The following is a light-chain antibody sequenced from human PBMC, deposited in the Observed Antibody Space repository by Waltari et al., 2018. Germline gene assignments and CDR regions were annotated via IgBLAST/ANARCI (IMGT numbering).Light chain of an antibody. CDR1: QSISSW. CDR2: KAS. J-gene: IGKJ4*01. Sequence: DIQMTQSPSTLSPSVGDRVTITCRASQSISSWLAWYQQKPGKAPKVLIHKASSLASGVPSRFSGSGSGTEFTLTISSLQPDDFATYYCQQYSSYSALTFGGGTKVEIK. CDR3: QQYSSYSALT. V-gene: IGKV1-5*03.